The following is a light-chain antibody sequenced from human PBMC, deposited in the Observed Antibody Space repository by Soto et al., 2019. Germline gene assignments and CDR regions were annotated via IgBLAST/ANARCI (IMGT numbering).Light chain of an antibody. V-gene: IGKV2-24*01. Sequence: DIVMTQTPLSSPVTLGQPASISCKSSQSLVHSDGNTYLSWLQQRPGQPPRLLIYKLSNRFSGVPARFSGSGAGTDFTLKFSRVEAEDVGDYDCMQTTQFTYTCGQGTKLEIK. J-gene: IGKJ2*01. CDR3: MQTTQFTYT. CDR2: KLS. CDR1: QSLVHSDGNTY.